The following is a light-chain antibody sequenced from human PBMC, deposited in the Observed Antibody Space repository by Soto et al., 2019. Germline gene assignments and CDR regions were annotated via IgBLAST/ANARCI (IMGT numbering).Light chain of an antibody. CDR3: HHYSNWPPYT. V-gene: IGKV3D-15*01. J-gene: IGKJ2*01. CDR1: QSVSSN. Sequence: EVVMTQSPATLSVSPGERATLSCRASQSVSSNLAWYQQKPVQAPRLLIYGASTRAAGIPVRFSGSGSATEFTLTISSLQSEDFGVYDCHHYSNWPPYTFGQGTKLEIK. CDR2: GAS.